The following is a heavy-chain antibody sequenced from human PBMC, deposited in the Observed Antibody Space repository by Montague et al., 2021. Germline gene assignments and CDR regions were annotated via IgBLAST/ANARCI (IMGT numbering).Heavy chain of an antibody. J-gene: IGHJ5*02. Sequence: TLSLTCSVSGGSVSTGGYSWSWIRQRPGQGLEWLGCTSLRGTTYYNPSLSRRLSISLDTSRNHLSLQLTSVTAADTAIYYCAIDASGYYFGWFNAWGQGALVTVSS. V-gene: IGHV4-31*03. CDR2: TSLRGTT. CDR1: GGSVSTGGYS. CDR3: AIDASGYYFGWFNA. D-gene: IGHD3-10*01.